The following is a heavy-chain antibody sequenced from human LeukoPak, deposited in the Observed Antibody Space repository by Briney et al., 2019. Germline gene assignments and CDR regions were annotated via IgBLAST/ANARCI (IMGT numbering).Heavy chain of an antibody. J-gene: IGHJ5*02. CDR2: ISAYNGNT. CDR1: GYTFTNYD. CDR3: ARSPMTTVTINWFDP. Sequence: ASVKVSCKASGYTFTNYDISWVRQAPGQGFEWMGWISAYNGNTNYAQKLQGRVTMTTDTSTSTAYMELRSLRSDDTAVYYCARSPMTTVTINWFDPWGQGTLVTVSS. V-gene: IGHV1-18*01. D-gene: IGHD4-17*01.